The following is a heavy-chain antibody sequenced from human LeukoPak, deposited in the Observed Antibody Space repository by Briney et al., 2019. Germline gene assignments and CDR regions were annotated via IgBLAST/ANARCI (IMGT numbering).Heavy chain of an antibody. CDR2: ISGSGGST. CDR1: GFTFSSYA. CDR3: ANAIAVAGPNFDY. Sequence: PGGSLRLSCAATGFTFSSYAMSWVRQAPGKGLEWVSAISGSGGSTYYADSVKGRFTISRDNSKNTLYLQMNSLRAEDTAVYYCANAIAVAGPNFDYWGQGTLVTVSS. D-gene: IGHD6-19*01. V-gene: IGHV3-23*01. J-gene: IGHJ4*02.